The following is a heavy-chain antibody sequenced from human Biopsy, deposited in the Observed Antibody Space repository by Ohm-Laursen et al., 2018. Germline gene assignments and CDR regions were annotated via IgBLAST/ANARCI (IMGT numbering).Heavy chain of an antibody. CDR1: SYTFTDYN. CDR2: INCKTGAT. Sequence: GASVKVSCKTSSYTFTDYNIHWMRQAPGQGLEWLGYINCKTGATNYAQKFQGTATMTRDTSISTAYLALGSLRSADTAIYYCAREPLNGHKHFDYWGQGSLVTASS. D-gene: IGHD2-8*01. J-gene: IGHJ4*02. V-gene: IGHV1-2*02. CDR3: AREPLNGHKHFDY.